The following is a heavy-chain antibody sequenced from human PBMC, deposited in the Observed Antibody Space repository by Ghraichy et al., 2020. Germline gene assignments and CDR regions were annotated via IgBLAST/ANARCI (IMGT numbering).Heavy chain of an antibody. V-gene: IGHV3-23*01. CDR3: AKDQRRGGSESFDY. D-gene: IGHD3-10*01. Sequence: GGSLRLSCAASGFAFSNFAMNWVRQAPGKGLEWVSGISGSGRSTYNSEPMKGRFTISRDNSRNTLYLQMNSLRVEDTAVYFCAKDQRRGGSESFDYWGQGTLVTVSS. J-gene: IGHJ4*02. CDR2: ISGSGRST. CDR1: GFAFSNFA.